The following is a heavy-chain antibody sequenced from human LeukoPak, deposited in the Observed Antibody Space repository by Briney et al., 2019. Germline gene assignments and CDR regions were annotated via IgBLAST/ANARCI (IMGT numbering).Heavy chain of an antibody. V-gene: IGHV3-48*03. CDR3: AGFTDTDDY. CDR2: INSSGSTM. J-gene: IGHJ4*02. Sequence: PGGSLRLSCAASGFTFSSYEMNWVRQAPGKGLEWVSYINSSGSTMYYADSVKGRFTISRDNAKNSLYLQMNSLRAEDTAVYYCAGFTDTDDYWGQGTLVTVSS. D-gene: IGHD5-18*01. CDR1: GFTFSSYE.